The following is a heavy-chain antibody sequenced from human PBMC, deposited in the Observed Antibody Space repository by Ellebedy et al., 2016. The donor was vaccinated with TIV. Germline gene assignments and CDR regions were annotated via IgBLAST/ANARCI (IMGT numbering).Heavy chain of an antibody. CDR1: GFTFSHYA. CDR2: FGGNGKT. J-gene: IGHJ4*02. Sequence: GESLKISCAASGFTFSHYAMTWVRQTPGKGLEWVSTFGGNGKTYYANSVKDRFTISRDDSRNTLYLQMNSLRAGDTAVYYCAKVAIQFWVVGYFDSWGQGTLVTVSS. D-gene: IGHD2-2*02. CDR3: AKVAIQFWVVGYFDS. V-gene: IGHV3-23*01.